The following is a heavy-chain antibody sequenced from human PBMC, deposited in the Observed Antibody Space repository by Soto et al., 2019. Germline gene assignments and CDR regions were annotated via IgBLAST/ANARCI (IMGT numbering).Heavy chain of an antibody. Sequence: EVQLLESGGGLVQPGGSLRLSCAASGFTFSNYAISWVRQTPGKGLEWVSVISGSGDFTYYADSVKGRFTISRDNPKNTIYLQRTSLRAEDTAVYYCAKGFYGSGSYYSERAFDSWGQGTLVTVSS. V-gene: IGHV3-23*01. CDR1: GFTFSNYA. CDR2: ISGSGDFT. D-gene: IGHD3-10*01. J-gene: IGHJ4*02. CDR3: AKGFYGSGSYYSERAFDS.